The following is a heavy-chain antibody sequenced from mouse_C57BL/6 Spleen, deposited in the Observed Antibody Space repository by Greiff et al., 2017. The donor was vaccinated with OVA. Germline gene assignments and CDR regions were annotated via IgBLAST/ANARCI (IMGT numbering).Heavy chain of an antibody. V-gene: IGHV1-66*01. CDR2: LYPGSGNT. CDR3: ARGAYYSNSWFAY. D-gene: IGHD2-5*01. J-gene: IGHJ3*01. Sequence: QVQLQQSGPELVKPGASVKISCKASGYSFPSSYIHWVKQRPGQGLAWIGWLYPGSGNTKYNEKFKGKATLTADTSSSTAYMQLSSLTSEDSAVYYCARGAYYSNSWFAYWGQGTLVTVSA. CDR1: GYSFPSSY.